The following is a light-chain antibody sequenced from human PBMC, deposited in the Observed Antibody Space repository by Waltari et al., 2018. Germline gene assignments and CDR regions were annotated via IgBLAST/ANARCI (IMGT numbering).Light chain of an antibody. Sequence: EIVLTQSPGTASLSPGERVTLSCRASQSVGSSSLAWYQQKPGQAPRLVIYRATRSATGIPDRFSGRGSGTDFNLTLSRLEPEDFAVYYCQQHGTLPATFGQGTKVEIK. CDR1: QSVGSSS. CDR2: RAT. CDR3: QQHGTLPAT. V-gene: IGKV3-20*01. J-gene: IGKJ1*01.